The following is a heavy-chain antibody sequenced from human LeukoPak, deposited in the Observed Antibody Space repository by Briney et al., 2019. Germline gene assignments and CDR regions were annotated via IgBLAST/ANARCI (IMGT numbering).Heavy chain of an antibody. J-gene: IGHJ4*02. Sequence: PSETLSLTCAVYGGSFSGYYWSWIRQPPGKGLEWIGEINHSGSTNYNPSLKSRVTISVDTSKNQFSLKLSSVTAADTAVYYCARVPQYVILTGYWRVIDNWGQGTLVTVSS. CDR2: INHSGST. D-gene: IGHD3-9*01. V-gene: IGHV4-34*01. CDR3: ARVPQYVILTGYWRVIDN. CDR1: GGSFSGYY.